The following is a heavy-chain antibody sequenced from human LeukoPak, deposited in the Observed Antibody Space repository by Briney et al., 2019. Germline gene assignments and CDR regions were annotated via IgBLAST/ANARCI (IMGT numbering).Heavy chain of an antibody. Sequence: PGGSLRLSCPASGFTFSSYSMNWVRQAPGKGLEWVSSISSSSSYIYYADSVKGRFTISRDNAKNSLYLQMNSLRAEDTAVYYCARDALSYDAFDIWGQGTMVTVSS. J-gene: IGHJ3*02. V-gene: IGHV3-21*01. D-gene: IGHD1-26*01. CDR3: ARDALSYDAFDI. CDR2: ISSSSSYI. CDR1: GFTFSSYS.